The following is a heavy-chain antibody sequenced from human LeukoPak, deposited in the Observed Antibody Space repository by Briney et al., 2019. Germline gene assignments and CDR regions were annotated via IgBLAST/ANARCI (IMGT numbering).Heavy chain of an antibody. CDR1: GFTFSSYS. D-gene: IGHD5-24*01. Sequence: GGSLRLSCAAFGFTFSSYSMNWVRQAPGKGLEWVSYISSSSSTIYYADSVKGRFTISRDNAKNSLYLQMNSLRAEDMAVYYCARGDGYNSYYFDYWGQGTLVTVSS. V-gene: IGHV3-48*01. CDR3: ARGDGYNSYYFDY. CDR2: ISSSSSTI. J-gene: IGHJ4*02.